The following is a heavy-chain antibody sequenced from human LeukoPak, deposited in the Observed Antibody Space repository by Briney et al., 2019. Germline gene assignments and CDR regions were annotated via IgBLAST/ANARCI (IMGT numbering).Heavy chain of an antibody. CDR3: AREHYGSSFDY. J-gene: IGHJ4*02. V-gene: IGHV1-46*01. CDR1: GYTFTSYY. Sequence: ASVKVSCKASGYTFTSYYMHWVRQAPGQGLEWMGIINPSGGSTSYAQKFQGRVTITADESTSTAYMELSSLRSEDTAVYYCAREHYGSSFDYWGQGTLVTVSS. CDR2: INPSGGST. D-gene: IGHD3-10*01.